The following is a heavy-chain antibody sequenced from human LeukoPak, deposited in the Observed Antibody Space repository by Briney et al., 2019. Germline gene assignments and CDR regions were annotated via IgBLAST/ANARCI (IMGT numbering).Heavy chain of an antibody. Sequence: GGSLRLPCAASGFTFSSYAMSWVRQAPGKGLEWVSAISGSGGSTYYADSVKGRFTISRDNSKNTLYPQMNSLRAEDTAVYYCAKDGGGTGFDYWGQGTLVTVSS. CDR2: ISGSGGST. V-gene: IGHV3-23*01. D-gene: IGHD3-16*01. J-gene: IGHJ4*02. CDR3: AKDGGGTGFDY. CDR1: GFTFSSYA.